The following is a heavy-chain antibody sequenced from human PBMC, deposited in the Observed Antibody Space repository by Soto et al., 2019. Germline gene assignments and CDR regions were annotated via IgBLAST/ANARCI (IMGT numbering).Heavy chain of an antibody. CDR1: GFTFSSYS. CDR3: ARDPFFGVHLGETPGYFDY. CDR2: ISSSSSTI. D-gene: IGHD3-16*01. V-gene: IGHV3-48*01. J-gene: IGHJ4*02. Sequence: GGSLRLSCAASGFTFSSYSMNWVRQAPGKGLEWVSYISSSSSTIYYADSVKGRFTISRDNAKNSLYLQMNSLRAEDTAVYYCARDPFFGVHLGETPGYFDYWGQGTLVTVSS.